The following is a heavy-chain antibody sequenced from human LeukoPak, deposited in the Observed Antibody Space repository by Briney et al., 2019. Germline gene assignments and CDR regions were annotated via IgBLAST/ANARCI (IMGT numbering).Heavy chain of an antibody. CDR3: AKDSQWLTRSVPDY. J-gene: IGHJ4*02. CDR1: GFTFSSYA. CDR2: ISGSGGSS. Sequence: AGGSLRLSCAASGFTFSSYAMSWVRQAPGKGLEWVSAISGSGGSSYYADSVKGRFTISRDNSKNTLYLQMNSLRAEDTAVYYCAKDSQWLTRSVPDYWGQGTLVTVSS. V-gene: IGHV3-23*01. D-gene: IGHD6-19*01.